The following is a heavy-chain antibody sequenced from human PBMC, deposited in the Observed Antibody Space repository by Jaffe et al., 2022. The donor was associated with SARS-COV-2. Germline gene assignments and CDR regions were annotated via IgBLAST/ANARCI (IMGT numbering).Heavy chain of an antibody. CDR3: AQASGWSIRGLFDY. D-gene: IGHD6-19*01. CDR2: ISWNSGSI. Sequence: EVQLVESGGGLVQPGRSLRLSCAASGFTFDDYAMHWVRQAPGKGLEWVSGISWNSGSIGYADSVKGRFTISRDNAKNSLYLQMNSLRAEDTALYYCAQASGWSIRGLFDYWGQGTLVTVSS. CDR1: GFTFDDYA. J-gene: IGHJ4*02. V-gene: IGHV3-9*01.